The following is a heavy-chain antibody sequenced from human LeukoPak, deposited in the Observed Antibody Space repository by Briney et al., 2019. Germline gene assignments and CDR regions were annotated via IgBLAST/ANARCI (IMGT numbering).Heavy chain of an antibody. D-gene: IGHD3-22*01. J-gene: IGHJ4*02. CDR3: TTGPPYYYDSSGYFFDY. CDR2: IKSKTDGGTT. CDR1: GFTFSNAW. Sequence: GGSLRLSCAASGFTFSNAWMSWVRQAPGKGLERVGRIKSKTDGGTTDYAAPVKGRFTISRDDSKNTLYLQMNSLKTEDTAVYYCTTGPPYYYDSSGYFFDYWGQGTLVTVSS. V-gene: IGHV3-15*01.